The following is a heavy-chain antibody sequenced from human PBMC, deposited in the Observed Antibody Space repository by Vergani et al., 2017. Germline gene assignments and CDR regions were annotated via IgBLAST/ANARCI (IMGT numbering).Heavy chain of an antibody. V-gene: IGHV4-31*03. D-gene: IGHD4-17*01. Sequence: VQLQESGPGLVKPSQTLSLTCTVSGSSINSGGYYLSWIRQHPVKGLEWIGYIYYTGNTYYNPSLKSRVTISTDTSKQRFSLNLSSVTAADTAFYYCARGNGDFVYFDYWVQGTLVTVSS. CDR3: ARGNGDFVYFDY. CDR2: IYYTGNT. CDR1: GSSINSGGYY. J-gene: IGHJ4*02.